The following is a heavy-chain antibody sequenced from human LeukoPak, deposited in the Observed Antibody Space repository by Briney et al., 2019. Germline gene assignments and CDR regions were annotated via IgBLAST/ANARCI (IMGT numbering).Heavy chain of an antibody. CDR2: INPSGGST. D-gene: IGHD3-22*01. V-gene: IGHV1-46*01. CDR1: GYIFTSYY. J-gene: IGHJ4*02. Sequence: GASVKVSCKASGYIFTSYYMHWVRQAPGQGLEWMGIINPSGGSTSYAQKFQGRVTMTRDTSTSTVYMELSSLRSEDTAVYYCARGRRITMIVVALDYWGQGTLVTVSS. CDR3: ARGRRITMIVVALDY.